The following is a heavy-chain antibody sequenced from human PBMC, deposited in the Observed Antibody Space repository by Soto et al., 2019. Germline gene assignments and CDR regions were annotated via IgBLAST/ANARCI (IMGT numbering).Heavy chain of an antibody. CDR2: IIPILGIA. Sequence: QVQLVQSGAEVKKPGSSVKVSCKASGGTFSSYTISWVRQAPGQGLEWMGRIIPILGIANYAQKFQGRVTITAEKSTSTAYMELSSLRSEDTAVYYCARGDGVATQYFDYWGQGTLVTVSS. V-gene: IGHV1-69*02. D-gene: IGHD5-12*01. J-gene: IGHJ4*02. CDR1: GGTFSSYT. CDR3: ARGDGVATQYFDY.